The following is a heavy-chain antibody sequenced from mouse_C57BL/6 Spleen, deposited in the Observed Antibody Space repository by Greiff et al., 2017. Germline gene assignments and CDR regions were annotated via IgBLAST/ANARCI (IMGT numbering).Heavy chain of an antibody. CDR3: ARSGNWDQDYFDY. CDR1: GYTFTSYW. D-gene: IGHD4-1*01. J-gene: IGHJ2*01. V-gene: IGHV1-69*01. Sequence: QVLLQQPGAELVMPGASVKLSCKASGYTFTSYWMHWVKQRPGQGLEWIGEIDPSASYTNYNQKFKGKSTLTVDKSSSTAYMQLSSLTSEDSAVYCCARSGNWDQDYFDYWGQGTTLTVSS. CDR2: IDPSASYT.